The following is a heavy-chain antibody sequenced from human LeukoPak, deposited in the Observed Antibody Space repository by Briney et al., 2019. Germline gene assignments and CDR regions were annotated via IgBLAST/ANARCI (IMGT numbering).Heavy chain of an antibody. CDR3: ARGGAIHSSWYFHYYYYYMDV. CDR2: MNPNSGNT. CDR1: GYTFTSYD. V-gene: IGHV1-8*01. J-gene: IGHJ6*03. Sequence: ASVKVSCKASGYTFTSYDINWVRQATGQGLEWMGWMNPNSGNTGYAQKSQGRVTMTRNTSISTAYMELSSLRSEDTAVYYCARGGAIHSSWYFHYYYYYMDVWGKGTTVTVSS. D-gene: IGHD6-13*01.